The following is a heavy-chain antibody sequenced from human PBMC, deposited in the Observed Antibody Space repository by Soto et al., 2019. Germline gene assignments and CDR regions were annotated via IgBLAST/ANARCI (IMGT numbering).Heavy chain of an antibody. J-gene: IGHJ6*02. CDR2: VSSDGSDH. CDR1: GFSFSSYA. D-gene: IGHD1-26*01. CDR3: ARPTATIPYYYFYGLDV. V-gene: IGHV3-30*09. Sequence: LRLPCAASGFSFSSYAMHWVRQAPGKGLEWVAVVSSDGSDHYYAESVKGRFVISRDNSKSTLYLQMNSLRPEDTAVYFCARPTATIPYYYFYGLDVWGQGTTVTVSS.